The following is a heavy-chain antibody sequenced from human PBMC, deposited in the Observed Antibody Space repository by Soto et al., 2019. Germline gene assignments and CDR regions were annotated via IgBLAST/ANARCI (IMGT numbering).Heavy chain of an antibody. Sequence: DPLSITCAVSGYSISSGYYWGWIRQPPGKGLEWIGSIHHSGSTYYNPSLKSRVTISVDTSKNQFSLRWSSVTAADTAVYDCARGTLPYYVRRSAGMDVWCHGTTVTVSS. CDR2: IHHSGST. J-gene: IGHJ6*02. CDR1: GYSISSGYY. D-gene: IGHD3-10*02. V-gene: IGHV4-38-2*01. CDR3: ARGTLPYYVRRSAGMDV.